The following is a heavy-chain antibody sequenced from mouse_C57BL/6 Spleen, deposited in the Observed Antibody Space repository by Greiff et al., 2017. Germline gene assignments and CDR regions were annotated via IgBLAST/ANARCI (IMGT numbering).Heavy chain of an antibody. CDR2: IDPSDSYT. V-gene: IGHV1-59*01. CDR3: ARDSSGGFAY. Sequence: QVQLQQPGAELVRPGTSVKLSCKASGYTFTSYWMHWVKQRPGQGLEWIGVIDPSDSYTNYNQKFKGKATLTVDTSSSTAYMQLSSLTSEDSAVYYCARDSSGGFAYWGQGTLVTVSA. CDR1: GYTFTSYW. D-gene: IGHD3-2*02. J-gene: IGHJ3*01.